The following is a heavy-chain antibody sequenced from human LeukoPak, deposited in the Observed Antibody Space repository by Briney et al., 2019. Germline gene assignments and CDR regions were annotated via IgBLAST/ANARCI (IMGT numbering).Heavy chain of an antibody. J-gene: IGHJ4*02. V-gene: IGHV3-23*01. CDR3: AKAPSRYGMGTWGYFDS. CDR2: ISGSGGDT. Sequence: GGSLRLSCAASGFTFSSYATSWVRQAPGKGLEWVSAISGSGGDTYYADSVKGRFTISRDNSKNTLFLQMNSLRAEDTAVYYCAKAPSRYGMGTWGYFDSWGQGILVTVSS. D-gene: IGHD3-10*01. CDR1: GFTFSSYA.